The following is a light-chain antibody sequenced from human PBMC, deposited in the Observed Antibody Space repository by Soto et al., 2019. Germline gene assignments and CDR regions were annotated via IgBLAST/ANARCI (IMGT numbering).Light chain of an antibody. Sequence: QVVLTQPPSACGTPGQRVTISCSGSSSNIGRNTVNWYQQLPGTAPKLLIYGNNQRPSGVPARISGSKSGTSASLAISGLQSEDEADYYCAAWDDSLNGHVVFGGGTKVTVL. V-gene: IGLV1-44*01. CDR1: SSNIGRNT. J-gene: IGLJ2*01. CDR2: GNN. CDR3: AAWDDSLNGHVV.